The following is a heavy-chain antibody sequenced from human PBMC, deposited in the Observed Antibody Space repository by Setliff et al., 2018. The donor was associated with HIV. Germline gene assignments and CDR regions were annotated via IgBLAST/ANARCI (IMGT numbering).Heavy chain of an antibody. J-gene: IGHJ6*02. CDR3: ARDVEHMMDV. CDR2: ISTYSDET. V-gene: IGHV1-18*01. Sequence: APVKVSCKPSGYTFTAYGLSWVRQAPGQGLEWMGWISTYSDETSYAQKLQGRVTMTTDTSTSTAYMELRRLRFDDTAVYYCARDVEHMMDVWGQGTTVTVSS. CDR1: GYTFTAYG.